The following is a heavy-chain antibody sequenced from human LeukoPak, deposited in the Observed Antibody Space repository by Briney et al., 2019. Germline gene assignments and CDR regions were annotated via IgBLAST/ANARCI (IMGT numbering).Heavy chain of an antibody. V-gene: IGHV3-33*01. CDR3: ARTRYNSGGGDY. J-gene: IGHJ4*02. Sequence: GGSLRLSCAVSGFTFSDYGMHWVRPAPGKGLEWVAVIWYDGTNKYYADSVEGRFTISRDNSKNTLYLQMNSLSAEDTAVYYCARTRYNSGGGDYWGQGTPVTASP. CDR1: GFTFSDYG. D-gene: IGHD6-19*01. CDR2: IWYDGTNK.